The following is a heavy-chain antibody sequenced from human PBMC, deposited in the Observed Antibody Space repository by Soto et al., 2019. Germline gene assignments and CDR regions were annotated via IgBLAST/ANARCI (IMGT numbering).Heavy chain of an antibody. CDR3: ARWQNYYDSSTYYRQEYFDF. CDR1: GFTFSSYG. D-gene: IGHD3-22*01. Sequence: PGGSLRLSCKTSGFTFSSYGPHWLRQAPGKGLEWVTFISYNGNKINYADSVKGRFTVSRDNSKNTLYLQRNSPRHENTAVYYCARWQNYYDSSTYYRQEYFDFGGQGTLDSVSS. J-gene: IGHJ4*02. CDR2: ISYNGNKI. V-gene: IGHV3-30*03.